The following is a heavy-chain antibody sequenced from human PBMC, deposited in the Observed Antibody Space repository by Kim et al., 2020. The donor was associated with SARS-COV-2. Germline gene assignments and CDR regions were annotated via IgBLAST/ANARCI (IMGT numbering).Heavy chain of an antibody. Sequence: GGSLRLSCAASGFTFSDYYMSWIRQAPGKGLEWVSYISSSGSTIYYADSVKGRFTLSRANAKHSLSLQMTSLRAADTALYYCASVRSASADYGLHYFYY. CDR1: GFTFSDYY. CDR3: ASVRSASADYGLHYFYY. V-gene: IGHV3-11*04. CDR2: ISSSGSTI. J-gene: IGHJ4*01. D-gene: IGHD4-17*01.